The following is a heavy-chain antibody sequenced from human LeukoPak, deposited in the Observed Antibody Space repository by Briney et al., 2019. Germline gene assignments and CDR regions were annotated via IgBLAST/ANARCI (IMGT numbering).Heavy chain of an antibody. D-gene: IGHD2-2*02. V-gene: IGHV4-61*02. CDR2: IYTSGST. J-gene: IGHJ6*02. Sequence: PSETLSLTCTVSGGSISSGSYYGSWIRQPAGKGLEWIGRIYTSGSTNYNPSPKSRVTISVDTSKNQFSLKLSSVTAADTAVYYCARAPDCSSTSCYTYHYGMDVWGQGTTVTVSS. CDR3: ARAPDCSSTSCYTYHYGMDV. CDR1: GGSISSGSYY.